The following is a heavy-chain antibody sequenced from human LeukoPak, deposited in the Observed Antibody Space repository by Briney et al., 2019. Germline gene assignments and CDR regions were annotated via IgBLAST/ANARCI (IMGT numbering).Heavy chain of an antibody. D-gene: IGHD6-19*01. J-gene: IGHJ4*02. CDR1: GFTFSSYW. CDR3: ARVGSQWLGFPEYYFDY. V-gene: IGHV4-34*01. CDR2: INHSGST. Sequence: GSLRLSCSASGFTFSSYWMSWVRQPPGKGLEWNGEINHSGSTNYNPSLKSRVTISVDTSKNQFSLKLSSVTAADTAVYYCARVGSQWLGFPEYYFDYWGQGTLVTVSS.